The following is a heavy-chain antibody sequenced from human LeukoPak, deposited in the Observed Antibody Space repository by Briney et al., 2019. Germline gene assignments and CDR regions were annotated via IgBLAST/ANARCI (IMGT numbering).Heavy chain of an antibody. CDR3: ARVRVAATGLD. D-gene: IGHD6-13*01. CDR1: GFTFSSYS. CDR2: ISSSSSTI. Sequence: PGGSLRLSCAASGFTFSSYSMNWVRQAPGKGLEWVSYISSSSSTIYYADSVKGRFTISRDNAKNSLYLQMNSLRAEDTAVYYCARVRVAATGLDWGQGTLVTVSS. J-gene: IGHJ4*02. V-gene: IGHV3-48*01.